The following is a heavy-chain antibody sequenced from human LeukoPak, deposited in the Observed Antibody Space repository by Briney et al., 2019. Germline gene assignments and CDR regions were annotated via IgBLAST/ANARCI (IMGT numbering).Heavy chain of an antibody. J-gene: IGHJ4*02. V-gene: IGHV4-39*01. Sequence: SETLSLTCTVSGGSISSSRFYGGGIRQPPGKGLEWIASNYYSGSTYYNPSLNSRVTIFVDPSKNQFALKVSFVAAADTVLYYWGRQQFYGSGRYYFDYWGQGTLVTVSS. CDR1: GGSISSSRFY. CDR2: NYYSGST. D-gene: IGHD3-10*01. CDR3: GRQQFYGSGRYYFDY.